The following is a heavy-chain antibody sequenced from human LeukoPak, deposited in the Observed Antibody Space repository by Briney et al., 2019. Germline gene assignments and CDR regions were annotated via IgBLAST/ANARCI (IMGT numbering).Heavy chain of an antibody. V-gene: IGHV1-18*01. Sequence: ASVKVSCKASGYTFTSYGISWVRQAPGQGLEWMGWISAYNGNTKYAQKLQGRVTMTTDKSTSTAYMELRSLRSDVTAVYYCARDYGGNVRSGYWGQGTLVTVSS. J-gene: IGHJ4*02. CDR2: ISAYNGNT. CDR1: GYTFTSYG. D-gene: IGHD4-23*01. CDR3: ARDYGGNVRSGY.